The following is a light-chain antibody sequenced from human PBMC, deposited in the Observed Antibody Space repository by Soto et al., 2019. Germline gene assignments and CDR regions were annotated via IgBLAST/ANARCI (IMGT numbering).Light chain of an antibody. CDR2: RAS. J-gene: IGKJ4*01. Sequence: SQMTQSPSTLPASVGDRVTITCRTSQSIQSYLAWYQQKPGKAPKLLIYRASNLETGVPSRFSGSGSGTEFTLTISSLQPDDFATYYCQQYDAYPLTFGGGTKVEIK. V-gene: IGKV1-5*03. CDR3: QQYDAYPLT. CDR1: QSIQSY.